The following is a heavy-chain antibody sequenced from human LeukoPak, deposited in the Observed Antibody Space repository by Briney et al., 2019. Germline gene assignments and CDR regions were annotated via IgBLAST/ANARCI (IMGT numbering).Heavy chain of an antibody. V-gene: IGHV4-59*08. CDR1: GGSISSYY. D-gene: IGHD3-22*01. CDR3: ARDSSGYYRIGY. CDR2: VFHSGST. Sequence: SETLSLTCTVSGGSISSYYWSWIRQPPGKGLEWIGYVFHSGSTNYNPSLKSRVTISVDTSKNQFSLKLTSVTAADTAVYYCARDSSGYYRIGYWGQGTLVTVSS. J-gene: IGHJ4*02.